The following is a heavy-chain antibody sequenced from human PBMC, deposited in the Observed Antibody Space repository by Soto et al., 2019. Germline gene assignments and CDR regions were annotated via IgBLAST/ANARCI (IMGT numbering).Heavy chain of an antibody. J-gene: IGHJ4*02. CDR2: VSFDGVNN. D-gene: IGHD6-13*01. CDR1: GFTLNTYS. CDR3: ARDPDLIEAAGNYFDY. Sequence: GGSLRLSCSVSGFTLNTYSMHWVRQAPGKGLEWVAVVSFDGVNNHYRDSVKGRFTISRDIAKNMLYLQMTSLRLEDTALYYCARDPDLIEAAGNYFDYWGQGTLVTVSS. V-gene: IGHV3-30-3*01.